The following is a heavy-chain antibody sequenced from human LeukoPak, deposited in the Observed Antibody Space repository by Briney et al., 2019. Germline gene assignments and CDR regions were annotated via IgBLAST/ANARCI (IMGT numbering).Heavy chain of an antibody. Sequence: GSLRLSCAASGFTFSSNWMSWIRQPPGKGLEWIGSMYYSGSTYYNPSLKSRVTISVDTSKNQFSLKLSSVTAADTAVYYCARDSKAGTAYWGQGTLVTVSS. D-gene: IGHD6-13*01. CDR2: MYYSGST. V-gene: IGHV4-39*07. J-gene: IGHJ4*02. CDR1: GFTFSSNW. CDR3: ARDSKAGTAY.